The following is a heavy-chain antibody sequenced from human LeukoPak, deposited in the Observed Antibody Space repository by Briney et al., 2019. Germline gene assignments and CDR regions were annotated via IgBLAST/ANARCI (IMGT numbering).Heavy chain of an antibody. D-gene: IGHD2-8*01. CDR2: IYPGDSDT. CDR3: ARLGGYCTNGVCYTSHNLDY. CDR1: GYSFTSYW. J-gene: IGHJ4*02. Sequence: GESLKISCKGSGYSFTSYWIGWVRQMPGKGLEGMGIIYPGDSDTRYSPSFQGQVPISAEHSISTAYLQWSSLKASDTAMYYCARLGGYCTNGVCYTSHNLDYWGQGTLVTVSS. V-gene: IGHV5-51*01.